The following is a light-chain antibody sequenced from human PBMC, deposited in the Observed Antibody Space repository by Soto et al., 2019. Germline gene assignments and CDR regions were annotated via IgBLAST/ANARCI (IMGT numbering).Light chain of an antibody. CDR1: QSVTKNN. Sequence: VVRQANDTFSLSPGERAILSCMAIQSVTKNNLNWYQQKPGQAPRLLIYGASIRATGIPDRFSGSGSETDFTLTISGLAPADFALYYCLQFGSSPPITVGQGTRLEIK. CDR2: GAS. V-gene: IGKV3-20*01. J-gene: IGKJ5*01. CDR3: LQFGSSPPIT.